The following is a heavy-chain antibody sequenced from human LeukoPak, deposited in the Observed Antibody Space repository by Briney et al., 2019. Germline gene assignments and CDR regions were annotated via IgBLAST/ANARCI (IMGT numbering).Heavy chain of an antibody. CDR1: GFNFGNYL. D-gene: IGHD1-26*01. Sequence: GGPLRLSCAASGFNFGNYLMSWVRQAPGKGLEWVSSISVSGLSTFYADSVKGRFTVSRDNSRTTLYLQMTSLRAEDTAVYYCAKSWDSQPLYFDHWGQGTLVTVSS. CDR2: ISVSGLST. V-gene: IGHV3-23*01. CDR3: AKSWDSQPLYFDH. J-gene: IGHJ4*02.